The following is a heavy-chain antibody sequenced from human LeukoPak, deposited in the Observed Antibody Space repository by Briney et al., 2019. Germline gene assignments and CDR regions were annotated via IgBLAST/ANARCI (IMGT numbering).Heavy chain of an antibody. CDR3: VRDISGYYFDY. D-gene: IGHD3-22*01. CDR1: GFTFSDYH. J-gene: IGHJ4*02. V-gene: IGHV3-11*05. Sequence: PGGSLRLSCAASGFTFSDYHMTWIRQAPGKGLEWVSYISGSSIYTRYADSVKGRFTISRDNAKNPLYLQMNGLRAEDTALYYCVRDISGYYFDYWGQGTLVTVSS. CDR2: ISGSSIYT.